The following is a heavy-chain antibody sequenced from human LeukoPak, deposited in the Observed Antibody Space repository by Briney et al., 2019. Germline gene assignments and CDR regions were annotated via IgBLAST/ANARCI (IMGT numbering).Heavy chain of an antibody. D-gene: IGHD5-24*01. J-gene: IGHJ4*02. CDR3: ARDQSTTQFVEMATIFGY. CDR2: INPNSGGT. V-gene: IGHV1-2*02. CDR1: GYTFTRYL. Sequence: GASLKVSCKASGYTFTRYLINWVRQAPGQGLEWMGWINPNSGGTHYAQKFQGRVTMTRDTSISTAYMELSRLRSDDTAVYYCARDQSTTQFVEMATIFGYWGQGTLVTVSS.